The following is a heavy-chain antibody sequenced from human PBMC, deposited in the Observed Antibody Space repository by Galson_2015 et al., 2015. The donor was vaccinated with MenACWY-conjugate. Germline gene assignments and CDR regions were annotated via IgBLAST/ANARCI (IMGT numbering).Heavy chain of an antibody. D-gene: IGHD2-15*01. CDR1: GFKFNTYG. CDR2: IWYDGSQK. CDR3: AKDLRTIFQLVFDV. J-gene: IGHJ4*02. V-gene: IGHV3-33*06. Sequence: SLRLSCAASGFKFNTYGMHWVRQAPGKGLEWMAVIWYDGSQKYYADSVKGRFTISRDNSKNTLFLQMTSLRADDTAIYYCAKDLRTIFQLVFDVWGQGTLVTVSS.